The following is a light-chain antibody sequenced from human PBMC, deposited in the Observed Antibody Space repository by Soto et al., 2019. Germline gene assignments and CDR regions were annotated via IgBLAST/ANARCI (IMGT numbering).Light chain of an antibody. J-gene: IGKJ1*01. CDR2: AAS. V-gene: IGKV3-15*01. CDR1: QSISSN. Sequence: EIVLTQSPGTLSLSPGERATLSCRASQSISSNYLAWYQQKPGQAPRLLIYAASARATGIPARFSGSGSETEFTLTISSLQSEDFAVYSCQQYNSWPRTFGPGTKVDI. CDR3: QQYNSWPRT.